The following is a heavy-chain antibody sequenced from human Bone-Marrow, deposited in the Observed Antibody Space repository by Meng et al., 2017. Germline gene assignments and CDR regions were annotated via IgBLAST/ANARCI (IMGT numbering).Heavy chain of an antibody. D-gene: IGHD6-13*01. Sequence: QGQLGEVGGEVKKPGSPGKVSCKASGYTFPDYWLHWVRRAPGQGLEWMGRINPKSGDTHYAQRFQGRVTMTGDTSISTAYMELSGLRSDDTAMCYCARDEDISAAGKLFGDYWGQGTLVTVSS. CDR3: ARDEDISAAGKLFGDY. V-gene: IGHV1-2*06. CDR1: GYTFPDYW. J-gene: IGHJ4*02. CDR2: INPKSGDT.